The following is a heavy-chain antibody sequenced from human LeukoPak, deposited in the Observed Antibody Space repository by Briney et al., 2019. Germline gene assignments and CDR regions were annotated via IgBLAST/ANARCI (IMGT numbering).Heavy chain of an antibody. CDR3: ARFDYGAPDY. D-gene: IGHD3-16*01. CDR2: TYYRSKWYN. J-gene: IGHJ4*02. Sequence: SQTLSLTCAISGDSVSSNSAAWHWIRQSPSRGLEWLGRTYYRSKWYNDYTVSVNSRISINPDTSKNQFSLQLKSVTPEDTAVYYCARFDYGAPDYWGQGTLVTVSS. V-gene: IGHV6-1*01. CDR1: GDSVSSNSAA.